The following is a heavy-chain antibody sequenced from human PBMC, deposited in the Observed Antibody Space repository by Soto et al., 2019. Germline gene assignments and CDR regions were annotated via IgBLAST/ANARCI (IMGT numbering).Heavy chain of an antibody. CDR3: ARSQGSSTSLEIYYYYFYGMDV. Sequence: QVQLVQSGAEVKKPGPSVKVSCKASGGTFSSYAISWVRQAPVQGLEWMGGIIPISGTANYAQKFQGRVTITADESTSTAYMELSSLRSEDTAVYYCARSQGSSTSLEIYYYYFYGMDVWGQGTTVTVSS. D-gene: IGHD2-2*01. CDR2: IIPISGTA. V-gene: IGHV1-69*01. CDR1: GGTFSSYA. J-gene: IGHJ6*02.